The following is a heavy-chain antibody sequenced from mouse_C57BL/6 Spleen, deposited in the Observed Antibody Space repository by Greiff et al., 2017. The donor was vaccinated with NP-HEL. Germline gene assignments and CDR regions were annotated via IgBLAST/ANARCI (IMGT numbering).Heavy chain of an antibody. CDR2: IDPENGDT. Sequence: EVQLQQSGAELVRPGASVKLSCTASGFNIKDDYMHWVKQRPEQGLEWIGWIDPENGDTEYASKFQGKATITADTSSNTAYLQLSSLTSEDTAVYYCTPYCSRSWFAYWGQGTLVTVSA. V-gene: IGHV14-4*01. CDR1: GFNIKDDY. D-gene: IGHD1-1*01. J-gene: IGHJ3*01. CDR3: TPYCSRSWFAY.